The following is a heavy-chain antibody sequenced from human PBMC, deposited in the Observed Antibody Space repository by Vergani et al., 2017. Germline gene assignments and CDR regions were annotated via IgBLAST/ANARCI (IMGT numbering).Heavy chain of an antibody. CDR3: AREKGGVLRFLKAVRFDP. CDR2: INHSGST. Sequence: QVQLQQWGAGLLKPSETLSLTCAVYGGSFSGYYWSWIRQPPGKGLEWIGEINHSGSTNYNPSLTSRVTISVDTSKNQFSLKLSSVTAADTAVYYCAREKGGVLRFLKAVRFDPWGQGTLVTVSS. D-gene: IGHD3-3*01. CDR1: GGSFSGYY. V-gene: IGHV4-34*01. J-gene: IGHJ5*02.